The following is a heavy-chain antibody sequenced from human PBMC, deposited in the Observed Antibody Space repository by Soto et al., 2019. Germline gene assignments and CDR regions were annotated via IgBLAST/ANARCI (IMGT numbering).Heavy chain of an antibody. D-gene: IGHD3-3*01. V-gene: IGHV1-69*13. Sequence: GASVKVSCKASGGTFSSYAISWVRQAPGQGLEWMGGIILIFGTANYAQKFQGRVTITADESTSTAYMELSSLRSEDTAVYYCATGRPDDGWFDPWGQGTLVTVSS. J-gene: IGHJ5*02. CDR3: ATGRPDDGWFDP. CDR2: IILIFGTA. CDR1: GGTFSSYA.